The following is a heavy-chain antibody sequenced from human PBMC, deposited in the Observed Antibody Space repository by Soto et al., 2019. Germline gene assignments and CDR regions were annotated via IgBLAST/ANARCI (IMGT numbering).Heavy chain of an antibody. CDR1: GFTFSSYA. Sequence: GESLKISCAASGFTFSSYAMSWVRQAPGKGLEWVSGTSGGGGTTYYADSVKGRFTISRDNSKNTLYLQMNNLRAEDTAVYYCGKEVYNSAWQNARSWFDPRGQGTLVTVSS. D-gene: IGHD6-19*01. V-gene: IGHV3-23*01. CDR2: TSGGGGTT. CDR3: GKEVYNSAWQNARSWFDP. J-gene: IGHJ5*02.